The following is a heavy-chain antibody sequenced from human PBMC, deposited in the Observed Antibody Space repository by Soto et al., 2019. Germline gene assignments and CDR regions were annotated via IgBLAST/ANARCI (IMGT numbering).Heavy chain of an antibody. Sequence: QLQLQESGPGLVKPSETLSLTCTVSGGSISSSSYWGWIRQPPGKGLEWIGSIYSTGNTYYNPSLKSRVSISADTSTNQFSLKLTSVTAADTAVYYCRRSSRYSTDVWGQGTTVTVSS. V-gene: IGHV4-39*01. CDR1: GGSISSSSY. J-gene: IGHJ6*02. CDR2: IYSTGNT. D-gene: IGHD6-13*01. CDR3: RRSSRYSTDV.